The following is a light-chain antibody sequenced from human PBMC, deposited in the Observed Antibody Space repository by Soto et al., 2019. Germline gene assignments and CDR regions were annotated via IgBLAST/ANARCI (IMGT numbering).Light chain of an antibody. J-gene: IGLJ1*01. Sequence: QSVLTQPASVSGSPGQSITISCTGPSSDVGAYHFVSWYQHHPGKAPKLILYEVTARPSGVSSRFSGSKSGNTASLTISGLQADDEANYYCSSYTSSNTPYVFGTGTKVTVL. V-gene: IGLV2-14*01. CDR3: SSYTSSNTPYV. CDR2: EVT. CDR1: SSDVGAYHF.